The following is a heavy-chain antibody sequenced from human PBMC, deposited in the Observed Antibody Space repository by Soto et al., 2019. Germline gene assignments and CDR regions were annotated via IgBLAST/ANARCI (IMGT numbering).Heavy chain of an antibody. D-gene: IGHD1-26*01. Sequence: SVKVSCKASGGTFSSYAISWVRQAPGQGLEWMGGIIPIFSTANYAQKFQGRVTITADESTSTAYMELSSLRSEDTAVYYCAIRDLGYNWFDPWGQGTLVTVSS. CDR1: GGTFSSYA. V-gene: IGHV1-69*13. J-gene: IGHJ5*02. CDR2: IIPIFSTA. CDR3: AIRDLGYNWFDP.